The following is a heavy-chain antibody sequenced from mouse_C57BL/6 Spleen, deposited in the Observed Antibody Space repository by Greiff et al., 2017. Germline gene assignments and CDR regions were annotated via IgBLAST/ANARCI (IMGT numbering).Heavy chain of an antibody. Sequence: VKLMESGAELARPGASVKLSCKASGYTFTSYGLSWVKQRTGQGLEWIGEIYPRSGNTYYNEKFKGKATLTADKSSSTAYMELRSLTSEDSAVYFCARNYVKYYAMDYWGQGTSVTVSS. D-gene: IGHD1-1*01. CDR2: IYPRSGNT. CDR3: ARNYVKYYAMDY. CDR1: GYTFTSYG. J-gene: IGHJ4*01. V-gene: IGHV1-81*01.